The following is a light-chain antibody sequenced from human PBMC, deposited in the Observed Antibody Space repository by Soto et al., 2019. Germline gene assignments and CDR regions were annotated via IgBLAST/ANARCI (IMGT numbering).Light chain of an antibody. V-gene: IGLV2-14*01. CDR2: DVS. Sequence: QSALTQPASVSGSPGQSITISCTGTSSDVGGYNYVSWYQQLPGKAPKLMIYDVSDRPSGVSNRFSGSKSGNAASLTISGLQTEYEADYYCSSSTSSSLYVFGNGTEVTV. CDR3: SSSTSSSLYV. J-gene: IGLJ1*01. CDR1: SSDVGGYNY.